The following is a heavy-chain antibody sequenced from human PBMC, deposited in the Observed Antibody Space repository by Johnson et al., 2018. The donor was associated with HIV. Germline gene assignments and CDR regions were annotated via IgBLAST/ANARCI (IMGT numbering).Heavy chain of an antibody. J-gene: IGHJ3*02. D-gene: IGHD6-19*01. CDR2: IYSGGRT. V-gene: IGHV3-53*01. CDR1: GFTVSSNY. Sequence: VQLVESGGGLIQPGGSLRLSCAASGFTVSSNYMSWVRQAPGKGLEWVSVIYSGGRTYYADSVKGRLTISRDNSKNTLYLQMNSLRAEDTAVYYCATSVEQWLVWNAFDIWGQGTMVTVSS. CDR3: ATSVEQWLVWNAFDI.